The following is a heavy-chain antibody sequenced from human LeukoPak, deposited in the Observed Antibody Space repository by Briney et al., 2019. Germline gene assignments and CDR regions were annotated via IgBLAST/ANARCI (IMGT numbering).Heavy chain of an antibody. CDR3: ARRASYYDSSGYHKVDYMDV. Sequence: GGSLRLSCAASGFTFSSYGMHWVRQAPGKGLEWVAVIWYDGSNKYYADSVKGRFTISRDNSKNTLYLQMNSLGAEDTAVYYCARRASYYDSSGYHKVDYMDVWGKGTTVTVSS. CDR1: GFTFSSYG. J-gene: IGHJ6*03. V-gene: IGHV3-33*01. CDR2: IWYDGSNK. D-gene: IGHD3-22*01.